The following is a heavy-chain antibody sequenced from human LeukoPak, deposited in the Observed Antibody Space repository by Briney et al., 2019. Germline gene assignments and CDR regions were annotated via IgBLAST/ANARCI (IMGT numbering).Heavy chain of an antibody. V-gene: IGHV3-48*03. CDR2: ISSDGNTE. D-gene: IGHD3-9*01. CDR3: ARDTLNGPFVISLDY. CDR1: GFSFSSYP. J-gene: IGHJ4*02. Sequence: GGNLRLSCAASGFSFSSYPMNWVRLAPGKGLEWVSHISSDGNTEYYVDAPRGRFTMSRDNAKNSLFLQINSLRAEDTAVYYCARDTLNGPFVISLDYWGQGALVTDSS.